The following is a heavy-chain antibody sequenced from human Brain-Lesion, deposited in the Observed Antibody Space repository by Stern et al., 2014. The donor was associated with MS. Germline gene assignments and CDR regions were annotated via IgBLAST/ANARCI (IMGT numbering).Heavy chain of an antibody. J-gene: IGHJ3*02. CDR2: IYHSGGT. CDR3: ARELPDLNAFDI. Sequence: QLPLQESGTGLVKPSGTLSLTCAVSGGSISSSNWWSWVRQSPGKGLEWIGEIYHSGGTKYSPSFESRVIISVDKSKNQFSLKLSYVTAADTAVYYCARELPDLNAFDIWGQGTMVTVSS. CDR1: GGSISSSNW. D-gene: IGHD1-14*01. V-gene: IGHV4-4*02.